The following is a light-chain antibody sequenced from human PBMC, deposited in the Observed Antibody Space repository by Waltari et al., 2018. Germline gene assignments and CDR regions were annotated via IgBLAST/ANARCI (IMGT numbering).Light chain of an antibody. Sequence: DIVMTQTPLSLSVTPGQPASISCKSSESLLFSNGKTYMYWFLQRPGQSPQLLIYEVSIRLSGVPDRFSGSGSGTDFTLKISRVEAEDVGIYYCMQGIHLPLTFGGGTKVEIK. CDR3: MQGIHLPLT. CDR1: ESLLFSNGKTY. J-gene: IGKJ4*01. CDR2: EVS. V-gene: IGKV2-29*02.